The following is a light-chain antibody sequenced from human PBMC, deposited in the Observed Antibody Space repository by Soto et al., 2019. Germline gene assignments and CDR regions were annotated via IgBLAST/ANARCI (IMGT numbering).Light chain of an antibody. CDR3: YSAADNNLV. J-gene: IGLJ3*02. Sequence: SYELPQPSSVSVSPGQTARITCSGDVLAKKYARWFQQKPGQAPVLVIYKDSERPSGIPERFSGSSSGTTVTLTISGAQVEDEADYYCYSAADNNLVFGGGTKLTV. V-gene: IGLV3-27*01. CDR1: VLAKKY. CDR2: KDS.